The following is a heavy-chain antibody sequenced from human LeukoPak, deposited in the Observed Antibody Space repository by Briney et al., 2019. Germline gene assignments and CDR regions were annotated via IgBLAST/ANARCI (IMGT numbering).Heavy chain of an antibody. CDR3: ASPETGGFFDY. CDR1: GFTFSSHW. D-gene: IGHD7-27*01. CDR2: INGDGSST. V-gene: IGHV3-74*01. J-gene: IGHJ4*02. Sequence: PGGSLRLSCVASGFTFSSHWVHWVRQVPGKGLVWVSRINGDGSSTNYADSVKGRFTISRDNAKNTLYLQMNSLTSEDTAVYYCASPETGGFFDYWGQGTLVTVAS.